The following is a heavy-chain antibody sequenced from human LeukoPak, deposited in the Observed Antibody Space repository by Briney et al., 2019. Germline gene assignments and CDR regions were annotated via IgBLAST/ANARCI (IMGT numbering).Heavy chain of an antibody. Sequence: GGSLRLSCAASGFTFGNYAMTWVRQDPGKGLEWVATITNSGSYTYHADSVKGRFSISRDNPKNTLYLQISSLRDEDTAIYFCAKMGTYGSASHTLDYWGQGTLVTVSS. CDR3: AKMGTYGSASHTLDY. J-gene: IGHJ4*02. CDR2: ITNSGSYT. V-gene: IGHV3-23*01. CDR1: GFTFGNYA. D-gene: IGHD3-10*01.